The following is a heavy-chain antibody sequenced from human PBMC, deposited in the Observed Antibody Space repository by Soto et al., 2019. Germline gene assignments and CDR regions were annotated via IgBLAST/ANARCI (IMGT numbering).Heavy chain of an antibody. CDR1: GGSFSGYY. D-gene: IGHD1-1*01. Sequence: SETLSLTCAVYGGSFSGYYLSWIRQPPGKGLEWIGEINHSGSTNYNPSLKSRVTISVDTSKNQFSLKLSSVTAADTAVYYCASAQLERRSDYWGQGTLVTVSS. CDR2: INHSGST. CDR3: ASAQLERRSDY. J-gene: IGHJ4*02. V-gene: IGHV4-34*01.